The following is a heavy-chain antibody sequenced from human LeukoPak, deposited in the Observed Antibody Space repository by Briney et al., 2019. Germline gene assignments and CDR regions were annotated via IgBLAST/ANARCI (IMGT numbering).Heavy chain of an antibody. J-gene: IGHJ4*02. CDR3: ARSGYYTGLLLE. D-gene: IGHD3-3*01. Sequence: PSETLSLTCTVSGGSISSGGYYWSWIRQHPGKGLEWIGYIYYSGSTNYNPSLKSRVTISVDTSKNQFSLKLSSVTAADTAVYYCARSGYYTGLLLEWGQGTLVTVSS. V-gene: IGHV4-61*08. CDR2: IYYSGST. CDR1: GGSISSGGYY.